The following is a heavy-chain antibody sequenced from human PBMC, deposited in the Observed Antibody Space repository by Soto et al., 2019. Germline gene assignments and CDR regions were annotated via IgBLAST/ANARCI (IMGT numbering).Heavy chain of an antibody. J-gene: IGHJ5*02. D-gene: IGHD2-15*01. V-gene: IGHV1-2*04. CDR2: INPNSGGT. CDR3: ARDLFLCSGGSCNPHTGFAL. CDR1: GYTFTGYY. Sequence: KKRGASVKVSCKASGYTFTGYYMHWVRQAPGQGLEWMGWINPNSGGTNYAQNFQGWVTMTRDTSISTAYMELSRLRSDDTAVYYCARDLFLCSGGSCNPHTGFALWAQG.